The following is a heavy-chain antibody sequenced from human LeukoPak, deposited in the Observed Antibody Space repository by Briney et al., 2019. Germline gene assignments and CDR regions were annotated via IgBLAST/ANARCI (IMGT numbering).Heavy chain of an antibody. J-gene: IGHJ4*02. CDR1: CGSFSGYY. Sequence: ASETLSLTCSVYCGSFSGYYSIWIRQPPREGLEWIGESNHNGSTNYNPSLKMGVTISVDTSKNQFPLKLSSVTAADTAVYYCARGQEQQLSPPFDYWGQGTLVSVS. CDR3: ARGQEQQLSPPFDY. CDR2: SNHNGST. D-gene: IGHD6-13*01. V-gene: IGHV4-34*01.